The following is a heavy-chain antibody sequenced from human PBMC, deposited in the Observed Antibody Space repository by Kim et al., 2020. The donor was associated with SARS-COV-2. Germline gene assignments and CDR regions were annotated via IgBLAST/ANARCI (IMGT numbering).Heavy chain of an antibody. Sequence: GGSLRLSCAASGFTFSTYSMHWVRQAPGKGLEWVAVIWYDGSNKYYADSVKGRFTISRDNSKNTMYLQMNSLRAEDTAVYYCARDLRWGAGSYSYLFYYWGQGTLGTVSS. D-gene: IGHD3-10*01. CDR1: GFTFSTYS. CDR2: IWYDGSNK. CDR3: ARDLRWGAGSYSYLFYY. V-gene: IGHV3-33*01. J-gene: IGHJ4*02.